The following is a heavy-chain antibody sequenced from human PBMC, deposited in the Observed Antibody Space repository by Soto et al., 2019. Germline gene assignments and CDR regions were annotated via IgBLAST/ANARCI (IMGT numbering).Heavy chain of an antibody. CDR1: GGSISSYY. D-gene: IGHD6-13*01. V-gene: IGHV4-59*01. Sequence: SETLSLTCTVSGGSISSYYWSWIRQPPGKGLEWIGYIYYSGSTNYNPSLKSRVTISVDTSKSQFSLKLSSVTAADTAVYYCARYSSSWIFDYWGQGTLVTVSS. J-gene: IGHJ4*02. CDR3: ARYSSSWIFDY. CDR2: IYYSGST.